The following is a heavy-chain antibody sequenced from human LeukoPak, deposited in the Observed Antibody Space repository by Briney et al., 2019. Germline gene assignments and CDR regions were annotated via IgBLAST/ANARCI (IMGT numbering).Heavy chain of an antibody. CDR2: IIPIFGTA. D-gene: IGHD6-13*01. CDR1: GGTFSSYA. V-gene: IGHV1-69*13. J-gene: IGHJ6*02. Sequence: SVKVSCKASGGTFSSYAISWVRQAPGQGLEWMGGIIPIFGTANYAQKFQGRVTITADESTSTAYMELSSLRSEDTAVYYCARGNSGIAAAAFYGMDVWGQGTTVTVSS. CDR3: ARGNSGIAAAAFYGMDV.